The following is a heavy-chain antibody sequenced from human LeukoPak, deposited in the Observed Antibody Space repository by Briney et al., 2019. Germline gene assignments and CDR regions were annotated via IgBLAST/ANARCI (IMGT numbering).Heavy chain of an antibody. D-gene: IGHD2-15*01. CDR1: GFTFSSYS. V-gene: IGHV3-53*01. Sequence: PGGSLRLSCAASGFTFSSYSMKWVRQAPGKGLEWVSVIYSGGSTYYADSVKGRFTISRDNSKNTLYLQMNSLRAEDTAVYYCARGGGCSGGSCYSTTLPFDYWGQGTLVTVSS. J-gene: IGHJ4*02. CDR2: IYSGGST. CDR3: ARGGGCSGGSCYSTTLPFDY.